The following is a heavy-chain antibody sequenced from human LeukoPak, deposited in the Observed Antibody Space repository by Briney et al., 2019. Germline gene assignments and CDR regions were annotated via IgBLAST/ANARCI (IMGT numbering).Heavy chain of an antibody. J-gene: IGHJ5*02. D-gene: IGHD3-3*01. V-gene: IGHV4-4*02. CDR3: ARRPLITIFGVVFDWFDP. CDR2: SYHSGST. Sequence: SETLSLTCAVSGGSISSSNWWSWVRQPPGKGLEWIGESYHSGSTNYNPSLKSRVTISVDTSKNQFSLKLSSVTAADTAVYYCARRPLITIFGVVFDWFDPWGQGTLVTVSS. CDR1: GGSISSSNW.